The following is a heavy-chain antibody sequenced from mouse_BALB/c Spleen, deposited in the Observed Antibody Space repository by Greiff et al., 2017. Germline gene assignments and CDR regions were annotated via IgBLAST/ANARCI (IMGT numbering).Heavy chain of an antibody. Sequence: VQLQQSGAELVKPGASVKLSCKASGYTFTSYWMHWVKQRPGQGLEWIGEINPSNGRTNYNEKFKSKATLTVDKSSSTAYMQLSSLTSEDSAVYYCARSYYGSSYNYAMDYWGQGTSVTVSS. CDR3: ARSYYGSSYNYAMDY. CDR2: INPSNGRT. J-gene: IGHJ4*01. D-gene: IGHD1-1*01. V-gene: IGHV1S81*02. CDR1: GYTFTSYW.